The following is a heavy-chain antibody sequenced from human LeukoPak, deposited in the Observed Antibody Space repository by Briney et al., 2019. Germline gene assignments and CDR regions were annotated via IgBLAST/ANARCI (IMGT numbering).Heavy chain of an antibody. Sequence: PGGPLRLSCAASGFTFSSFEMNWVRQAPGKGLERVSYISSGGTTMYYADSVKGRFTISRDNAKTSLYLQMISLRAEDTAVYYCARYGSGSYVAFDIWGQGTMVTVSS. J-gene: IGHJ3*02. V-gene: IGHV3-48*03. CDR3: ARYGSGSYVAFDI. D-gene: IGHD3-10*01. CDR2: ISSGGTTM. CDR1: GFTFSSFE.